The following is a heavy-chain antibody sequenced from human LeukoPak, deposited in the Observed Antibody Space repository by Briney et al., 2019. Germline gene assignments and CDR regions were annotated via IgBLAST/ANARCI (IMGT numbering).Heavy chain of an antibody. CDR2: INPNSGGT. V-gene: IGHV1-2*02. Sequence: ASVKVSCKASGYTFTGYYMHWVRQAPGQGLEWMGWINPNSGGTNYAQKFQGRVTMTRDTSISTAYMELSRLRSDDTAVYYCARDPVFGLAAGTDDYWGQGTLVTVSS. CDR1: GYTFTGYY. CDR3: ARDPVFGLAAGTDDY. J-gene: IGHJ4*02. D-gene: IGHD6-13*01.